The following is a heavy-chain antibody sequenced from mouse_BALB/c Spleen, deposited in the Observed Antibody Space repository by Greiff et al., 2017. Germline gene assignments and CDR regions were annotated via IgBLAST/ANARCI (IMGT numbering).Heavy chain of an antibody. CDR3: TSIYYGYDYFDY. V-gene: IGHV6-6*02. Sequence: EVMLVESGGGLVQPGGSMKLSCVASGFTFSNYWMNWVRQSPEKGLEWVAEIRLKSNNYATHYAESVKGRFTISRDDSKSSVYLQMNNLRAEDTGIYYCTSIYYGYDYFDYWGQGTTLTVSS. J-gene: IGHJ2*01. CDR1: GFTFSNYW. CDR2: IRLKSNNYAT. D-gene: IGHD2-2*01.